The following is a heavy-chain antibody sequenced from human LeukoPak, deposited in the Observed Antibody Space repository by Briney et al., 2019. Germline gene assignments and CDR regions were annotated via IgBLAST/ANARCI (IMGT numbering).Heavy chain of an antibody. CDR2: ISWNSGSI. J-gene: IGHJ4*02. Sequence: PGGSRSFSWAPPGFPLEIYAMHWVRHAPGRALEWVSGISWNSGSIGYADSVKGRFTISRDNAKNSLYLQMNSLRAEDTALYYCAKDSSSWYSEFDYWGQGTLVTVSS. D-gene: IGHD6-13*01. V-gene: IGHV3-9*01. CDR1: GFPLEIYA. CDR3: AKDSSSWYSEFDY.